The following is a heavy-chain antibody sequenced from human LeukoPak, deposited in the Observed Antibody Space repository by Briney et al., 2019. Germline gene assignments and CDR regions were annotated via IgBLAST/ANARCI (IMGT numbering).Heavy chain of an antibody. CDR2: IKQDGSEK. V-gene: IGHV3-7*01. CDR1: GFTFSSYA. CDR3: ARDRTTDFWSGYYTNYFDY. D-gene: IGHD3-3*01. Sequence: GGSLRLSCAASGFTFSSYAMHWVRQAPGKGLEWVATIKQDGSEKYYVDSVKGRFTISRDNAKNSLYVQMNSLRAEDTAVYYCARDRTTDFWSGYYTNYFDYWGQGTLVTVSS. J-gene: IGHJ4*02.